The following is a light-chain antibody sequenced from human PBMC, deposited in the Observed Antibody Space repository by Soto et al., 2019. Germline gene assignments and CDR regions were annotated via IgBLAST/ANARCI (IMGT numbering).Light chain of an antibody. CDR2: HDT. CDR3: QAWDSSTGVV. CDR1: QLGDKY. Sequence: SYELTQPSSVSVSPGQTASITCSGDQLGDKYVCWYQQRPGQSPLLVIYHDTKRPSGIPERFSGSNSGDTATLIISGTQAMDEADYYCQAWDSSTGVVFGGGTKLTVL. V-gene: IGLV3-1*01. J-gene: IGLJ2*01.